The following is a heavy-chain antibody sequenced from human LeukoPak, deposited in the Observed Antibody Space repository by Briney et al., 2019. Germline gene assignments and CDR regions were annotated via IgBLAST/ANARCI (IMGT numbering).Heavy chain of an antibody. CDR1: GDSITTTSYY. Sequence: SETLSLTCTVSGDSITTTSYYWGWLRQPPGKGLEWIANIYYSGSTYYNPSLESRVTISVDTSKNQFSLKLRSVTAADTAVYYCARRGTSYFDYWGQGTLVTVSS. V-gene: IGHV4-39*01. CDR3: ARRGTSYFDY. J-gene: IGHJ4*02. D-gene: IGHD1-1*01. CDR2: IYYSGST.